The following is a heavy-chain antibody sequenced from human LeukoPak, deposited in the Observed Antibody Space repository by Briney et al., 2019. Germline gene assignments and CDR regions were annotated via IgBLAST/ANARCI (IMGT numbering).Heavy chain of an antibody. V-gene: IGHV4-38-2*02. J-gene: IGHJ4*02. CDR1: AYSISSGYY. CDR2: IHHSGST. CDR3: ARAREPLLYTYYFDY. D-gene: IGHD1-14*01. Sequence: SETLSLTCTVSAYSISSGYYWGWIRQPPGKGLEWIGGIHHSGSTYYNPSLKSRVTMSVDTSKNHFTLNLSSVTAADTAVYYCARAREPLLYTYYFDYWGQGTLVTVSS.